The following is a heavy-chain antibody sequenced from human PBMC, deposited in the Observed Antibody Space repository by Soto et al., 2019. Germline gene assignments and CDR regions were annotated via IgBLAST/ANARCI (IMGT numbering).Heavy chain of an antibody. Sequence: PGESLKISCNGSGYSFTSSWINWVRQMPGKGLEWMGRLDPSDSYTSYSPSFQGHVTISVDKSISTAYLQWSSLKTSDTAMYYCARSITSYFDLWGQGTLVTVSS. D-gene: IGHD3-10*01. J-gene: IGHJ4*02. V-gene: IGHV5-10-1*01. CDR2: LDPSDSYT. CDR3: ARSITSYFDL. CDR1: GYSFTSSW.